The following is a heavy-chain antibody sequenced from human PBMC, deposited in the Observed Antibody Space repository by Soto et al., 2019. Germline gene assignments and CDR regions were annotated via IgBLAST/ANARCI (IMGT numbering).Heavy chain of an antibody. V-gene: IGHV3-23*01. Sequence: EVQLLESGGGLVQPGGSLRLSCAASGFTFSSYAMSWVRQAPGKGLEWVSAISGSGVSTYYTDSVKGRFTISRDNSKXXXXXXXXXXXXXXXXXXXXXXXXXXXXXLPYDYWGQGTLVTVSS. CDR2: ISGSGVST. CDR1: GFTFSSYA. CDR3: XXXXXXXXXLPYDY. J-gene: IGHJ4*02.